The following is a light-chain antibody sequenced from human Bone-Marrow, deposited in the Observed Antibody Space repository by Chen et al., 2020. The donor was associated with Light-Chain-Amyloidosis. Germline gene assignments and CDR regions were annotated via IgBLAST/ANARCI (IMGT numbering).Light chain of an antibody. J-gene: IGLJ3*02. CDR3: QVWDRSSDRPV. CDR2: DDS. V-gene: IGLV3-21*02. CDR1: NIGSTS. Sequence: SYVLTQPASVSVAPGQTARITCGGSNIGSTSVHWYQQTPGQAPLLVVYDDSARPSGIPERLSGSNSGNTATLTISRVEAGDEADYYCQVWDRSSDRPVFGGGTKLTVL.